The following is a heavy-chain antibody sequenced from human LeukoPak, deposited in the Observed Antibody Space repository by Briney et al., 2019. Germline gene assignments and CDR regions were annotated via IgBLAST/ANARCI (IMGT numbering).Heavy chain of an antibody. CDR1: GFTFSSYE. CDR3: ARGGAVAGLY. D-gene: IGHD6-19*01. J-gene: IGHJ4*02. V-gene: IGHV3-48*03. Sequence: GGSLRLSCAVSGFTFSSYEMNWVRQAPGKGLEWVSYISSSGDTVYYPDSVKGRFTISRDNAKNSLYLKMNSLRGEDTAVYYCARGGAVAGLYWGQGTLVTVSS. CDR2: ISSSGDTV.